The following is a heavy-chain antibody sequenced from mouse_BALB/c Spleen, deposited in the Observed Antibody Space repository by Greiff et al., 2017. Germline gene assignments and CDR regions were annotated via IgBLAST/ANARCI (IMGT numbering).Heavy chain of an antibody. CDR1: GYTFTSYW. J-gene: IGHJ4*01. CDR2: IDPSDSYT. CDR3: TRGIYYGSSPYAMDY. V-gene: IGHV1S127*01. Sequence: VQLQQSGAELVKPGASVKMSCKASGYTFTSYWMHWVKQRPGQGLEWIGVIDPSDSYTSYNQKFKGKATLTVDTSSSTAYMQLSSLTSEDSAVYYCTRGIYYGSSPYAMDYWGQGTSVTVSS. D-gene: IGHD1-1*01.